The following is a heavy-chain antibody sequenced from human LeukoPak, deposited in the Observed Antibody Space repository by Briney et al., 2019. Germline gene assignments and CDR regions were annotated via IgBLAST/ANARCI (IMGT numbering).Heavy chain of an antibody. V-gene: IGHV3-7*01. CDR3: ARGLYGDYDY. Sequence: GGSLRLSCSASGFTFSTSWMSWVRQAPGKGLQWVANIKQDGSEKYYVDSVKGRFTISRDNAKNSLYLQMNSLRAEDTAVYYCARGLYGDYDYWGQGTLVTVSS. J-gene: IGHJ4*02. CDR2: IKQDGSEK. D-gene: IGHD4-17*01. CDR1: GFTFSTSW.